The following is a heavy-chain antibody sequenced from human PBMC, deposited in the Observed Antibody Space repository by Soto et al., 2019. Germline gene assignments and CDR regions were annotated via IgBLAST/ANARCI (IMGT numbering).Heavy chain of an antibody. Sequence: EVQLVESGGGLVEPGGSLRLSWAASGFTVSSYLMTWDRQSPATGLEWVASISTASSYIYYADSVKGRSTISRDDAKTALSLQINSLRAEDTAVYYWVRDCAWRLWIDLWGPGTVVTFA. CDR2: ISTASSYI. J-gene: IGHJ5*02. D-gene: IGHD2-21*01. CDR1: GFTVSSYL. CDR3: VRDCAWRLWIDL. V-gene: IGHV3-21*02.